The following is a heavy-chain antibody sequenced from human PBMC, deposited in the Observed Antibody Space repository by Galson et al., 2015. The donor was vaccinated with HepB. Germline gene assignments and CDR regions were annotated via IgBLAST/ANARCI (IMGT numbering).Heavy chain of an antibody. Sequence: SLRLSCAASGFTFSDYCMSWIRQAPGKGLEWVSYISSSSSYTNYADSVKGRFTISRDNAKNSLYLQMNSLRAEDTAVYYCARSGYSYGIDYWGQGTLVTVFS. J-gene: IGHJ4*02. D-gene: IGHD5-18*01. CDR1: GFTFSDYC. CDR2: ISSSSSYT. V-gene: IGHV3-11*06. CDR3: ARSGYSYGIDY.